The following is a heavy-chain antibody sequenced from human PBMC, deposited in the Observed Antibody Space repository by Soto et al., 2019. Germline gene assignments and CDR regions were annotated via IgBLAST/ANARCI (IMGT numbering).Heavy chain of an antibody. CDR2: IYYSGST. CDR3: ARDKVHYFES. Sequence: SETLSLTCTVSGGSISSYYWSWIRQPPGKGLEWIGYIYYSGSTNYNPSLKSRVTISVDTSKNQFSLKLSSVTAADTAVYYCARDKVHYFESWGQGTLVTVSS. V-gene: IGHV4-59*01. J-gene: IGHJ4*02. D-gene: IGHD3-10*01. CDR1: GGSISSYY.